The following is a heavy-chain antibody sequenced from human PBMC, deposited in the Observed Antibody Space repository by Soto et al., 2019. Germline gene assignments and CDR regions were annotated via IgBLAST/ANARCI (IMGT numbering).Heavy chain of an antibody. D-gene: IGHD6-19*01. CDR3: ASSIAVAYYYYGMVV. Sequence: QVQLVQSGAEVKKPGASVKVSCKASGYTFTSYDINWVRQATGQGLEWMGWMNPNSGNTGYAQKFQGRVTMTRNTSISTAYMELSSLRSEDTAVYYCASSIAVAYYYYGMVVWGQGTTVTVSS. V-gene: IGHV1-8*01. CDR1: GYTFTSYD. CDR2: MNPNSGNT. J-gene: IGHJ6*02.